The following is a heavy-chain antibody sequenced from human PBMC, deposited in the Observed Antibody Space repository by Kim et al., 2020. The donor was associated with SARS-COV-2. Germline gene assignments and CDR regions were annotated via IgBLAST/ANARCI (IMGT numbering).Heavy chain of an antibody. V-gene: IGHV3-23*01. CDR2: ITGSGRTT. J-gene: IGHJ6*02. CDR1: GFTFRDFA. Sequence: GGSLRLSCEASGFTFRDFAMSWVRQTPEKGLQWVSSITGSGRTTYYVDSVKGRFTISRDNSKNTLHLQMNSLRADDTAVYYCAKDGGGSDDNYYYGWDVWGQGTTVTVSS. CDR3: AKDGGGSDDNYYYGWDV. D-gene: IGHD3-16*01.